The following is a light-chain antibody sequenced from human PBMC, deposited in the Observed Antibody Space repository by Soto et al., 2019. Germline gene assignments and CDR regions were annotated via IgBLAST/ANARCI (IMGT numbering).Light chain of an antibody. J-gene: IGKJ1*01. CDR2: AAS. V-gene: IGKV1-39*01. Sequence: DIQMTQSPPSLSASVGDRVTITCRASQSISNYLDWYQVKPGKAPKLLIYAASILQDGVPSRFSGSGSGTDFTLTINSLQAEDFATYYCHQNYNLPPWTFGQGTKVEI. CDR3: HQNYNLPPWT. CDR1: QSISNY.